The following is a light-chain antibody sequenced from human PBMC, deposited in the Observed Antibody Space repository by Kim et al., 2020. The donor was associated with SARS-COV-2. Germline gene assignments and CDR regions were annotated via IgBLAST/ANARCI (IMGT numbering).Light chain of an antibody. CDR2: DVI. J-gene: IGLJ1*01. CDR3: SSYTVTTMPV. CDR1: GDDIGAYDY. V-gene: IGLV2-14*03. Sequence: QSALTQPASVSGSPGQSITIPCSGTGDDIGAYDYVSWYQQRPAKAPKLIIYDVINRPSGVSLRFSGSKSGNTASLTISALQADDEAHYFCSSYTVTTMPVFGTGTKVTVL.